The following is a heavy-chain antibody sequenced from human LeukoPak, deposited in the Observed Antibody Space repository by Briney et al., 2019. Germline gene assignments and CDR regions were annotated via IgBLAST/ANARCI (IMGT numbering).Heavy chain of an antibody. CDR1: GYSISSGYY. D-gene: IGHD3-22*01. CDR2: IYHSGST. V-gene: IGHV4-38-2*02. J-gene: IGHJ4*02. CDR3: ARAGLYDSSGYYFDY. Sequence: SETLSLTCTVSGYSISSGYYWGWIRQPPGKGLEWIGSIYHSGSTYYNPSLKSRVTISVDTSKNQFSLKLSSVTAADTAVYYCARAGLYDSSGYYFDYWGQGTLVTVSS.